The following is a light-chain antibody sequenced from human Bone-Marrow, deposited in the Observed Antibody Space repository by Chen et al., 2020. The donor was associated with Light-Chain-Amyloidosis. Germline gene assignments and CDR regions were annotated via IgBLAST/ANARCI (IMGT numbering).Light chain of an antibody. CDR3: CSDEGSVV. V-gene: IGLV2-23*01. CDR1: SSDVGTYNL. Sequence: QSALTQPASVSGSPGQSITISCSGTSSDVGTYNLVSWFQQHPGKAPKLMIYDGSKRPSGVSNRFSGSKSGNTASLTIAGLQAEDEAEYYCCSDEGSVVFGGGTKLTVL. J-gene: IGLJ2*01. CDR2: DGS.